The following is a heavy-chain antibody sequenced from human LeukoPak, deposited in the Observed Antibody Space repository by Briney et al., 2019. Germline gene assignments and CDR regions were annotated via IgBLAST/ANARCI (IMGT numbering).Heavy chain of an antibody. D-gene: IGHD1-20*01. CDR2: ISSSSSYI. J-gene: IGHJ6*02. CDR1: GFTFSSYS. Sequence: GGSLRLSCAASGFTFSSYSMNWVRQAPGKGLEWVSSISSSSSYIYYADSVKGQFTISRDNAKNSLYLQMNSLRAEDTAVYYCARGSDNWHDYGMDVWGQGTTVTVSS. CDR3: ARGSDNWHDYGMDV. V-gene: IGHV3-21*01.